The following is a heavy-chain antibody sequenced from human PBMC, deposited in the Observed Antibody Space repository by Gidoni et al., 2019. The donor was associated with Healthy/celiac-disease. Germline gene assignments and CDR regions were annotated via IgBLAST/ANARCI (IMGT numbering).Heavy chain of an antibody. CDR3: ARGGGPTNL. Sequence: QLQLQQWSACLLKPSETMSLTCAVYGGSFSGYYWSWIRQPPGKGLEWIGEINHRGSTNYNPSLKSRVTISVDTSKNQFSLKLSSVTAADTAVYYCARGGGPTNLWGQGTLVTVSS. J-gene: IGHJ4*02. CDR1: GGSFSGYY. CDR2: INHRGST. V-gene: IGHV4-34*01. D-gene: IGHD2-15*01.